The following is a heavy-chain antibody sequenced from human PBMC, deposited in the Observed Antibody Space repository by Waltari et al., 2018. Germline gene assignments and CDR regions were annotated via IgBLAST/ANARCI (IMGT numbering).Heavy chain of an antibody. V-gene: IGHV1-2*02. Sequence: QVQLVQSGTEVKKSGASVRVSCEAAGYSFTDHDVHWVRQAPGQGLEWMGWINPKSGGKNDVQKFQGRVTMTRDTSSNTAYMELNRLRFDDTAVYFCARDRGVGAISDAFDLWGQGTMVTVSS. CDR2: INPKSGGK. CDR3: ARDRGVGAISDAFDL. CDR1: GYSFTDHD. J-gene: IGHJ3*01. D-gene: IGHD1-26*01.